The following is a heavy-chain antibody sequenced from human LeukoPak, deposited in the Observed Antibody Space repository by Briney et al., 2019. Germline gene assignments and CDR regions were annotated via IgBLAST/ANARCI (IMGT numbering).Heavy chain of an antibody. CDR2: INHSGST. D-gene: IGHD5-18*01. CDR1: GDSITAYY. J-gene: IGHJ4*02. Sequence: PSETLSLTCTVSGDSITAYYWNWIRQPPGKGLEWIGEINHSGSTNYNPSLKSRVTISVDTSKNQFSLKLSSVTAADTAVYYCARGGYSYGYSDYWGQGTLVTVSS. V-gene: IGHV4-34*01. CDR3: ARGGYSYGYSDY.